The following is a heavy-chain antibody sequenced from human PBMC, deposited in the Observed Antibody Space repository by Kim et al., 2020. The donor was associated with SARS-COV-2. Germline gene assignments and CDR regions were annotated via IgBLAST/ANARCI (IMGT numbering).Heavy chain of an antibody. V-gene: IGHV3-7*04. CDR1: GFTFSNFW. J-gene: IGHJ4*02. CDR2: INQAGSER. CDR3: ARGRAVDY. Sequence: GGSLRLSCTASGFTFSNFWMSWVRQAPGKGPEWVANINQAGSERNFANSVRGRFSIARDNARNSLYLQMNSLRAEDSAVYFCARGRAVDYWGQGVLVTV.